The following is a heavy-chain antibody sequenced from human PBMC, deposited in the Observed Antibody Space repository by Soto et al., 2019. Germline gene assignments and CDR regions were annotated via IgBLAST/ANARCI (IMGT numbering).Heavy chain of an antibody. CDR2: ISGSGGST. D-gene: IGHD1-1*01. CDR3: ATMGMSATALDTFDI. Sequence: GGSLRLSCAASGFTFSSYAMSWVRQAPGKGLEWVSAISGSGGSTYYADSVKGRFTISRDNSKNTLYLQMNSLRAEDTALYYCATMGMSATALDTFDIWGQGTMVTVSS. J-gene: IGHJ3*02. CDR1: GFTFSSYA. V-gene: IGHV3-23*01.